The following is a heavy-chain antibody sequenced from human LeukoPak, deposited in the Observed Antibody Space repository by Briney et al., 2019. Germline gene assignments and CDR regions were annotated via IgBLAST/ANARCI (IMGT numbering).Heavy chain of an antibody. J-gene: IGHJ3*02. CDR2: ISDSGDTF. V-gene: IGHV3-11*01. CDR3: ARVRRPAVVLDALDS. Sequence: PGGSLRLSCAASGFTFSDYYMTWIRQAPGKGLEWISYISDSGDTFYYVESVKGRFTTSRDNAKNSLYLQMSSLRAEDTAVYYCARVRRPAVVLDALDSWGQGTMVTVSS. D-gene: IGHD2-2*01. CDR1: GFTFSDYY.